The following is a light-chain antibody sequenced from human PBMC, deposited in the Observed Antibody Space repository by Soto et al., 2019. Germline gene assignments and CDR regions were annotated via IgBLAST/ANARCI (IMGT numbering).Light chain of an antibody. J-gene: IGKJ1*01. CDR3: QQYGSLSWT. CDR1: QSVIGSY. CDR2: GAS. Sequence: ENVLTQSPGTLSMSPGERANLSCRASQSVIGSYLAWYQQKPGQAPRLLIYGASSRATGIPDRFSGSGSGTDFTLTISRLEPEDFAVYYCQQYGSLSWTFGQGTKVDI. V-gene: IGKV3-20*01.